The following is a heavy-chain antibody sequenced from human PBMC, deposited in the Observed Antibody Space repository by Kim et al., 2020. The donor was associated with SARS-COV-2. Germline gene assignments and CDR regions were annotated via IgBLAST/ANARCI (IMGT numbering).Heavy chain of an antibody. CDR2: IYYSGNT. CDR1: GGSISSYY. J-gene: IGHJ3*02. D-gene: IGHD1-26*01. V-gene: IGHV4-59*01. CDR3: ARDPWYTGSPGAFDI. Sequence: SETLSLTCTVSGGSISSYYWSWIRQPPGKGLEWIGYIYYSGNTKYNRSLKSRVTISVDTSKNQFSLKLRSVTAADTAVYYCARDPWYTGSPGAFDIWGQGTMVTVSS.